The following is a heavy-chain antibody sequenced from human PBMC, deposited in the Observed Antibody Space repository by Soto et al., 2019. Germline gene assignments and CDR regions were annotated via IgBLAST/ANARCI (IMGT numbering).Heavy chain of an antibody. CDR1: GFTLSSCW. D-gene: IGHD6-19*01. V-gene: IGHV3-74*01. J-gene: IGHJ4*02. Sequence: PGGSLRLSCVASGFTLSSCWMHWVRQAPGKGLVWVSRINSDGSSTSYADSVKGRFTISRDNAKNTLYLQMNSLRGEDTAVYYCAREYNSGQDYWGQGTLVTVSS. CDR2: INSDGSST. CDR3: AREYNSGQDY.